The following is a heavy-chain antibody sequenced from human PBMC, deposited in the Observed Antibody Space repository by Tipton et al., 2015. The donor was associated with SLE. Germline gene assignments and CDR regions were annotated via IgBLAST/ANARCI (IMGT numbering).Heavy chain of an antibody. CDR3: ADPPSDV. Sequence: SLRLSCAASGFNFSGYWMSWVRQAPGKGLEWVANTNKEGSQQYYLDSVKGRFTISRDNAKNSLYLQMNSPRAEDTAVYYCADPPSDVWGKGTTVSVSS. J-gene: IGHJ6*04. CDR1: GFNFSGYW. CDR2: TNKEGSQQ. V-gene: IGHV3-7*03.